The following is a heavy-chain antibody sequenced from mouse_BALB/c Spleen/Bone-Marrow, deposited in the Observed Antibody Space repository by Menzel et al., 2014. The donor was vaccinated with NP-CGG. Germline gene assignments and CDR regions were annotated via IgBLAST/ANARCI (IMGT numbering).Heavy chain of an antibody. CDR3: ARRLDGVEEFAY. CDR1: GFTFSSFG. CDR2: ISSGSSTI. V-gene: IGHV5-17*02. Sequence: EGKLMEPGGGLVQPGGSRKLSCAASGFTFSSFGMHWVRQAPEKGLEWVAYISSGSSTIYYADTVKGRFTISRDNPKNTLFLQMTTLRSEDTAMYYCARRLDGVEEFAYWGQGTLVTVSA. J-gene: IGHJ3*01. D-gene: IGHD1-1*01.